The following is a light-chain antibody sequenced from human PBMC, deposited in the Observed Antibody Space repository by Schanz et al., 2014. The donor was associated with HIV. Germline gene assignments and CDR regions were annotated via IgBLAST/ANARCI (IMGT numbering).Light chain of an antibody. CDR2: AAL. CDR1: QNISTY. CDR3: QETYSTPSIT. Sequence: DVHMTQSPSSLSASVGDNVTITCRASQNISTYLNWYQQRPGKAPKLLIYAALNLQSGVPSRFSGSGSGTDFTLIISSLQPEDFGSYYCQETYSTPSITFGQGTRLEIK. V-gene: IGKV1-39*01. J-gene: IGKJ5*01.